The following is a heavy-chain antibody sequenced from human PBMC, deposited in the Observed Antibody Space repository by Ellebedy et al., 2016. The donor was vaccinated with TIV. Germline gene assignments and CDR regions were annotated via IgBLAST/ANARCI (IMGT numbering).Heavy chain of an antibody. CDR2: ISAYNGNT. CDR1: GYTFTSYG. CDR3: ARTPSGSYSASYFDY. V-gene: IGHV1-18*01. J-gene: IGHJ4*02. Sequence: ASVKVSXKASGYTFTSYGISWVRQAPGQGLEWMGWISAYNGNTNYAQKLQGRVTMTTDTSTSTAYTELRSLRSDDTAVYYCARTPSGSYSASYFDYWGQGTLVTVSS. D-gene: IGHD1-26*01.